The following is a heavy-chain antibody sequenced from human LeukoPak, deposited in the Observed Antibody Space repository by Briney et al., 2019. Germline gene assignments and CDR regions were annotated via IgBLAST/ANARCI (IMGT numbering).Heavy chain of an antibody. J-gene: IGHJ5*02. CDR3: ARGPYYYDSSGYVWYNWFDP. Sequence: ASVKVSCKASGYTFTSYDINWVRQATGQGLEWMGWMNPNSGNTGYAQKFQGRVTITRNTSISTAYMELSSLRSEDTAVYYCARGPYYYDSSGYVWYNWFDPWGQGTLVTVSS. D-gene: IGHD3-22*01. V-gene: IGHV1-8*03. CDR1: GYTFTSYD. CDR2: MNPNSGNT.